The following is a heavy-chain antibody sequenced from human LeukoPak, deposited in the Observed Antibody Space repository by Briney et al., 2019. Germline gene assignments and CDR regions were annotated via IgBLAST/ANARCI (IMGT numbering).Heavy chain of an antibody. CDR1: GGTFSSYA. D-gene: IGHD2-2*01. Sequence: GSSVKVSCKASGGTFSSYAISWVRQAPGQGLKWMGGIIPIFGTANYAQKFQGRVTITADESTSTAYMELSSLRSEDTAVYYCASKCSSTSCYYFDYWGQGTLVTVSS. CDR3: ASKCSSTSCYYFDY. CDR2: IIPIFGTA. J-gene: IGHJ4*02. V-gene: IGHV1-69*01.